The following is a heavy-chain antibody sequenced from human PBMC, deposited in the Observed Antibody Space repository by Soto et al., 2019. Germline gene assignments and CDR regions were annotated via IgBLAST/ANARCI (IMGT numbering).Heavy chain of an antibody. V-gene: IGHV3-33*01. CDR1: GFTFSSYG. J-gene: IGHJ4*02. CDR3: ARWGIAAGDY. D-gene: IGHD6-13*01. CDR2: IWYDGSNK. Sequence: QVQLVESGGGVVQPGRSLRLSCAASGFTFSSYGMHWVRQAPGKGLEWVAVIWYDGSNKYYADSVKGRFTISRDNSNHTLYLQMNSRSAEDTAVYYCARWGIAAGDYWGQGTLVTVSS.